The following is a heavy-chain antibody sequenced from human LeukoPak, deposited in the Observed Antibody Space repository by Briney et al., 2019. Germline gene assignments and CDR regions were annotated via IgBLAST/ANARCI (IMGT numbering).Heavy chain of an antibody. Sequence: SETLSLTCTVSGGSISSSSYYWGWIRQPPGKGLEWIGSIYFSGNTYYDPSLKSRVTISIDTSKSQLSLNLSSATAADTAVYYCARDFRSWFDPWGQGTLVTVSS. CDR3: ARDFRSWFDP. V-gene: IGHV4-39*07. CDR1: GGSISSSSYY. CDR2: IYFSGNT. J-gene: IGHJ5*02.